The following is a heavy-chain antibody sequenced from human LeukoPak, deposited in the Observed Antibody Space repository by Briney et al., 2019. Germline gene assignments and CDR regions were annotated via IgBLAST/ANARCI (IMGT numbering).Heavy chain of an antibody. CDR3: AKGDYGLAADWFDP. D-gene: IGHD3-16*01. V-gene: IGHV3-9*01. Sequence: GRSLRLSCAASGFTFDDYAMHWVRQAPGKGLEWVSGISWNSGSMGYADSVKGRFTISRDNAKNSLYLQMNSLRAEDTALYYCAKGDYGLAADWFDPWGQGTLVTVSS. CDR2: ISWNSGSM. J-gene: IGHJ5*02. CDR1: GFTFDDYA.